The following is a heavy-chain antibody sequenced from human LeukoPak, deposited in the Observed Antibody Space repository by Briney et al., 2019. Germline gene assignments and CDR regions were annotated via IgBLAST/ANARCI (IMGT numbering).Heavy chain of an antibody. V-gene: IGHV3-7*03. D-gene: IGHD5-24*01. CDR1: GFMFSSNW. Sequence: GGSLRLSCAASGFMFSSNWMSWVCLAPGKGLEWVANIKGDGTETYYVDSVKGRFTISRDNAKNSLYLQMNSLRVEDTAVYYCAKEGRSLQTYWGQGTLVTVSS. CDR2: IKGDGTET. J-gene: IGHJ4*02. CDR3: AKEGRSLQTY.